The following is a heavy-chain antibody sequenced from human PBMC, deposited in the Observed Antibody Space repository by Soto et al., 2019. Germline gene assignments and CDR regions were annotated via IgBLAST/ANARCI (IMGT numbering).Heavy chain of an antibody. Sequence: QVQLVQSGAEVKKPGASVKVSCKASGYTFTSDGISWVRQAPGQGLEWMGWISAYNGNTNYAQKLQGRVTMTTDTSTSTAYMELRSLRSDDTAVYYCARDLALGYSYGRFDYWGQGTLVTVSS. CDR2: ISAYNGNT. CDR3: ARDLALGYSYGRFDY. CDR1: GYTFTSDG. D-gene: IGHD5-18*01. J-gene: IGHJ4*02. V-gene: IGHV1-18*01.